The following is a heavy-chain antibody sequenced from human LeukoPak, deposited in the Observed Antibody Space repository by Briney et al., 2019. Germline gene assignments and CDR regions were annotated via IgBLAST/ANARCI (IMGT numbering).Heavy chain of an antibody. V-gene: IGHV3-48*04. D-gene: IGHD2-2*01. CDR3: ARDCSSTSCYADY. CDR2: ISSDSKTK. Sequence: PGRSLRLSCAASGFTFSSSAMHWVRQAPGKGLEDISYISSDSKTKRYRDSVKGRFTVSRDNAKKSLYLQMNSLRAEDTAVYYCARDCSSTSCYADYWGQGTLVTVSS. J-gene: IGHJ4*02. CDR1: GFTFSSSA.